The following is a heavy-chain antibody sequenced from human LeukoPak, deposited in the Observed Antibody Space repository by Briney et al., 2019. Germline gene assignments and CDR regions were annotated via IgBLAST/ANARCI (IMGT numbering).Heavy chain of an antibody. J-gene: IGHJ4*02. CDR2: IRYDGSNK. V-gene: IGHV3-30*02. D-gene: IGHD3-3*01. CDR1: GFTFSSYG. Sequence: GGSLRLSCAASGFTFSSYGMHWVGQAPGKGLEWVAFIRYDGSNKYYADSVKGRFTISRDNSKNTLYLQMNSLRAEDTAVYYCATTSITIFGVVIGFDYWGQGTLVTVSS. CDR3: ATTSITIFGVVIGFDY.